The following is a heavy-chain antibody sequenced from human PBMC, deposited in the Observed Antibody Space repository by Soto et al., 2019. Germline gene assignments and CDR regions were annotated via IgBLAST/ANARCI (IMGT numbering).Heavy chain of an antibody. J-gene: IGHJ4*02. CDR2: IYYSENT. Sequence: TSETLSLTCPVSGGSISSSSNHWGWIRQPPGKGLEWIGNIYYSENTYYNPSLKSRVTISVDTSKNQFSLRLTSVTAADTAVYYCATHPPYGPLDHWGQGTLVTVSS. CDR3: ATHPPYGPLDH. CDR1: GGSISSSSNH. D-gene: IGHD4-17*01. V-gene: IGHV4-39*01.